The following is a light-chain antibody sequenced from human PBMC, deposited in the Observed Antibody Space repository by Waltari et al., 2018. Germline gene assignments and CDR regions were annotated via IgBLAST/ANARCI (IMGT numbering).Light chain of an antibody. J-gene: IGKJ1*01. V-gene: IGKV3-20*01. Sequence: ETVLTQSPGTLSLSPGERATLSCRASQSVTSNYLAWYQQKPGQAPRLLIYGASSRATGIPDRFSGSWSGTEFTLTISSMQSEDFAVYYCQQYNNWPPWTFGQGTKVEIK. CDR1: QSVTSNY. CDR2: GAS. CDR3: QQYNNWPPWT.